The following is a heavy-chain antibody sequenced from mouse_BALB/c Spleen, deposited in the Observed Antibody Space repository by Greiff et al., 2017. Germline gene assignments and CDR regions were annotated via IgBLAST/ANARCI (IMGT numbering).Heavy chain of an antibody. Sequence: EVKLMESGGGLVKPGGSLKLSCAASGFTFSSYAMSWVRQSPEKRLEWVAEISSGGSYTYYPDTVTGRFTISRDNAKNTLYLEMSSLRSEDTAMYYCARTSLGRGYFDYWGQGTTLTVSS. D-gene: IGHD4-1*01. CDR1: GFTFSSYA. CDR2: ISSGGSYT. V-gene: IGHV5-9-4*01. J-gene: IGHJ2*01. CDR3: ARTSLGRGYFDY.